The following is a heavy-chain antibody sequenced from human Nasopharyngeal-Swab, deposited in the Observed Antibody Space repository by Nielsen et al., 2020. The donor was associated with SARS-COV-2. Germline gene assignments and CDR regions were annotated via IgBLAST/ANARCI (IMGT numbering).Heavy chain of an antibody. J-gene: IGHJ4*02. Sequence: GGSLRLSCAASGFTFSSYEMNWVRQAPGKGLEWVSYISSSGSTIYYADSVKGRFTISRDNAKNSLYLEMNSLRAEDTAVYYCARDQPGWLQTGGFDYWGQGTLVTVSS. D-gene: IGHD5-24*01. CDR3: ARDQPGWLQTGGFDY. CDR2: ISSSGSTI. CDR1: GFTFSSYE. V-gene: IGHV3-48*03.